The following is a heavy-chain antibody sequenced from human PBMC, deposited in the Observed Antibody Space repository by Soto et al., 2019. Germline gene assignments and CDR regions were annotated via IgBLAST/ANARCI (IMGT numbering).Heavy chain of an antibody. CDR2: INPATGAA. D-gene: IGHD3-3*01. CDR1: GYPVTAYY. CDR3: ASRGGVGVARSAAFDM. J-gene: IGHJ3*02. Sequence: QLHLVQSGAVVKKPGASVTVSCWASGYPVTAYYMHWVRQAPGRGLEWMGGINPATGAAKYTQTFQGRVTMTRATSTCTVFMELSGLTSAVTAVFYCASRGGVGVARSAAFDMWGQGTLVPVSS. V-gene: IGHV1-2*02.